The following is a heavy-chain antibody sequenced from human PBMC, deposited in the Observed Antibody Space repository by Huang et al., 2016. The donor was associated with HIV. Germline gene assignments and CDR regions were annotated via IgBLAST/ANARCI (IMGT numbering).Heavy chain of an antibody. D-gene: IGHD3-10*01. V-gene: IGHV1-18*04. CDR2: VSANSGDI. Sequence: QVQLVQSGAEVKRPGASLKVSCKTSGFTFTNYGFSWGRQAPGQGLEWLGWVSANSGDINYEVKFEGGVSMTTDTTSGTAYMELRRLTSDDTATYYCVRESLYFGDFLFDHWGQGTPVTVSA. CDR1: GFTFTNYG. CDR3: VRESLYFGDFLFDH. J-gene: IGHJ4*02.